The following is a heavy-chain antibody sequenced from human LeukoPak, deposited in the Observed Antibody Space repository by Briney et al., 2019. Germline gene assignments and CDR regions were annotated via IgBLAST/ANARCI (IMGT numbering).Heavy chain of an antibody. Sequence: PAGGPLRLSCAASGFTFSSYWMHWLRQAPGKGLVWVSRINSDGSSTSYADSVKGRFTISRDNAKNTLYLQMNSLGAEDTAVYYCARSRLGISWELLDDYWGQGTLVTVSS. CDR2: INSDGSST. CDR3: ARSRLGISWELLDDY. J-gene: IGHJ4*02. V-gene: IGHV3-74*01. CDR1: GFTFSSYW. D-gene: IGHD1-26*01.